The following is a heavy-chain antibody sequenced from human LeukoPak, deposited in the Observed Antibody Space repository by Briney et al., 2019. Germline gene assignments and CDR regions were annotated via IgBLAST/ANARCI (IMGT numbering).Heavy chain of an antibody. D-gene: IGHD1-1*01. CDR3: ARATGSVDYYYMDV. Sequence: GASVKVSCKTSGYTFTGYYVHWVRQAPGQGLEWMGWINPNSGGTNYAQKFRGRVTMTRDTSISTAYMEVSRLRSDDTAMFYCARATGSVDYYYMDVWGKGTTVTVSS. CDR1: GYTFTGYY. CDR2: INPNSGGT. V-gene: IGHV1-2*02. J-gene: IGHJ6*03.